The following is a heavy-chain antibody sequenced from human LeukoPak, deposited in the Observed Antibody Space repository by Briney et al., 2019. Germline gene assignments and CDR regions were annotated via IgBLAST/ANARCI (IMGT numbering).Heavy chain of an antibody. J-gene: IGHJ5*02. Sequence: ASVKVSCKASGYTFTSYGISWVRQAPGQGLEWMGWISAYNGNTNYAQKLQGRVTMTTDTSTSTAYMELRSLRSDDTAVYYCARGGVSQLLSSNWFDPWGQGTLVTVSS. CDR1: GYTFTSYG. V-gene: IGHV1-18*01. CDR2: ISAYNGNT. CDR3: ARGGVSQLLSSNWFDP. D-gene: IGHD2-2*01.